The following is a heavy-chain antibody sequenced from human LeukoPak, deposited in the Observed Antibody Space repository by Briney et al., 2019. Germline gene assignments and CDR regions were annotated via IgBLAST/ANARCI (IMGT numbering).Heavy chain of an antibody. Sequence: PGGSLRLSCAASGFTFSSYSMNWVRQAPGKGLEWVAFIRYDGSNKYYADSVKGRFTISRDNSKNTLYLQMNSLRAEDTAVYYCASKFPSYYYYMDVWGKGTTVTVSS. D-gene: IGHD4-11*01. V-gene: IGHV3-30*02. CDR1: GFTFSSYS. CDR2: IRYDGSNK. J-gene: IGHJ6*03. CDR3: ASKFPSYYYYMDV.